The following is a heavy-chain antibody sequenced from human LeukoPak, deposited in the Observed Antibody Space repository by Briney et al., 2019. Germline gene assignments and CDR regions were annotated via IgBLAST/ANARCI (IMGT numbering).Heavy chain of an antibody. Sequence: GGSLRLSCAASGFTFNAYNMNWVRQAPGKGLEWVSSISSSSSYIYYADSVKGRFTISRDNAKNSLYLQMNSLRAEDTAVYYCARLGTTSDAFDIWGQGTMVTVSS. V-gene: IGHV3-21*01. J-gene: IGHJ3*02. CDR2: ISSSSSYI. D-gene: IGHD4-17*01. CDR3: ARLGTTSDAFDI. CDR1: GFTFNAYN.